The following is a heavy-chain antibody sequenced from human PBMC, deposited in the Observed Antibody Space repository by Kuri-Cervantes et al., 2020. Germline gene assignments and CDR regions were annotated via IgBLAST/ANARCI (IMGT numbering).Heavy chain of an antibody. CDR1: GGSISSSSYY. J-gene: IGHJ3*02. V-gene: IGHV4-39*07. Sequence: SETLSLTCTVPGGSISSSSYYWGWIRQPPGKGLEWIGSIYYSGSTYYNPSLKSRVIISVDRSKNQFSLKLSSVTAADTAVYYCASTLVGGVDAFDIWGQGTMVTVSS. D-gene: IGHD2-8*02. CDR2: IYYSGST. CDR3: ASTLVGGVDAFDI.